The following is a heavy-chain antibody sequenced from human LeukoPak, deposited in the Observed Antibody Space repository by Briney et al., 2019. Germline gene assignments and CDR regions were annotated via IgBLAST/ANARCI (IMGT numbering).Heavy chain of an antibody. CDR2: ISLTGLT. CDR1: GGSISNTNW. D-gene: IGHD2-8*01. CDR3: SRENGAFSPFGY. V-gene: IGHV4-4*02. J-gene: IGHJ4*02. Sequence: SETLSLTCGVSGGSISNTNWWSWVRQPPGQGLEWIGEISLTGLTHYNPSLESRVTVSLDKSKNQHSLNLTSVTAADTAVYFCSRENGAFSPFGYWGQGTLVTVLS.